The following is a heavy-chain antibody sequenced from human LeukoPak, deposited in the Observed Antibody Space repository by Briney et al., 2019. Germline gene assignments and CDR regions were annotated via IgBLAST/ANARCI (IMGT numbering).Heavy chain of an antibody. D-gene: IGHD2-15*01. Sequence: PGGSLRLSCAASGFTFSSYAMSWVRQPPGKGLEWIGEINHSGSTYYNPSLKSRVTISVDTSKNQFSLKLSSVTAADTAVYYCARGFVVVAATGAFDIWGQGTMVTVSS. CDR2: INHSGST. V-gene: IGHV4-34*01. CDR1: GFTFSSYA. J-gene: IGHJ3*02. CDR3: ARGFVVVAATGAFDI.